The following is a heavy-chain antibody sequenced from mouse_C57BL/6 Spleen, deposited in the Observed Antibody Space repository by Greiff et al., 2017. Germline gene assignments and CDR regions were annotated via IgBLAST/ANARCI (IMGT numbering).Heavy chain of an antibody. V-gene: IGHV3-6*01. CDR1: GYSITSGYY. Sequence: EVQVVESGPGLVKPSQSLSLTCSVTGYSITSGYYWNWIRQFPGNKLEWMGYISYDGSNNYNPSLKNRISITRDTSKNQFFLKLNSVTTEDTATYYCAGGNYGVFDYWGQGTTLTVSS. CDR2: ISYDGSN. D-gene: IGHD2-1*01. CDR3: AGGNYGVFDY. J-gene: IGHJ2*01.